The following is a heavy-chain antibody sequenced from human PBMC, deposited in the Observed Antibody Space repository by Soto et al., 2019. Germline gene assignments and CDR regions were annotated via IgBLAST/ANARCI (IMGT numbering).Heavy chain of an antibody. CDR3: ARGPDDSDVPRWDY. D-gene: IGHD4-17*01. CDR2: INLRGGTT. CDR1: GYNFNQYY. Sequence: QVQLVQSGAEVRKPGASVRLSCETSGYNFNQYYIHWVRQAPGQGLEWMGIINLRGGTTEYAHKFRGRFTVTVETSTSTAYMKLSSLRSEDTAVYFCARGPDDSDVPRWDYWGQGTLVTVSS. J-gene: IGHJ4*02. V-gene: IGHV1-46*02.